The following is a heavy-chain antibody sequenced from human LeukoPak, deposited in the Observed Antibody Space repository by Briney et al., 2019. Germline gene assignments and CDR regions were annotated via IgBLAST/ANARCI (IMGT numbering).Heavy chain of an antibody. CDR1: GGTFSSYA. CDR2: IIPIFGTA. V-gene: IGHV1-69*06. Sequence: ASVKVSCKASGGTFSSYAISWVRQAPGRGLEWMGGIIPIFGTANYAQKFQGRVTITADKSTSTAYMELSSLRSEDTAVYYCARGKASVAAAVPAFDYWGQGTLVTVSS. J-gene: IGHJ4*02. CDR3: ARGKASVAAAVPAFDY. D-gene: IGHD6-13*01.